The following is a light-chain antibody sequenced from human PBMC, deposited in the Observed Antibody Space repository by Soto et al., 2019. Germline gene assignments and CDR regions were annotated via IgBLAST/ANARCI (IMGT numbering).Light chain of an antibody. CDR1: QSISSW. Sequence: DIQMTQSPSTLYASVGDRVTITCRASQSISSWLAWYQQKPGKAPKLLIYKASSLESGVPSRLSGSGSVTEFNLTISRLQPDDFATYYCQQYNSYSTFGQGTKVEIK. CDR3: QQYNSYST. V-gene: IGKV1-5*03. J-gene: IGKJ1*01. CDR2: KAS.